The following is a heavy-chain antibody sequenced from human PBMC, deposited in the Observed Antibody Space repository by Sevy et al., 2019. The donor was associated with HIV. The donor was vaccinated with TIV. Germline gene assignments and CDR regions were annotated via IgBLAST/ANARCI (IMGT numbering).Heavy chain of an antibody. CDR1: GFTFSNAW. V-gene: IGHV3-15*01. D-gene: IGHD3-3*01. CDR2: IKSKTDGGTT. CDR3: TTVYRDFWSGYYKSYFDY. Sequence: GGSLRLSCAASGFTFSNAWMSWVRQAPGKGLEWVGRIKSKTDGGTTDYAAPVKGRFTISRDDSKNTLYLQMNSLKTEDTAVYYCTTVYRDFWSGYYKSYFDYWGQGTLVTVSS. J-gene: IGHJ4*02.